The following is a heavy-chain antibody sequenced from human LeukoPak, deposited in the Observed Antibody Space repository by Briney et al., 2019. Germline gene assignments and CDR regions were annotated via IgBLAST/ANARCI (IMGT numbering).Heavy chain of an antibody. CDR2: IKEDGREK. J-gene: IGHJ4*02. CDR1: GFTFSNYW. Sequence: GGSLRLSCVVSGFTFSNYWMSWVRQAPGKGLEWVANIKEDGREKYYVDSVKGRFTISRDNSRNTLYLQMNSPRAEDTAVYYCAILPGYSSGWYEVNYWGQGTLVTVSS. CDR3: AILPGYSSGWYEVNY. D-gene: IGHD6-13*01. V-gene: IGHV3-7*03.